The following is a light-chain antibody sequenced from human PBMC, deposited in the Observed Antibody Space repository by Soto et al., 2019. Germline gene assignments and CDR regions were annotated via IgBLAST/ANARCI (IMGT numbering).Light chain of an antibody. J-gene: IGKJ3*01. CDR3: XXXXNWPPWT. Sequence: EIVMTQSPATLSVSPGERATLSCRASQSVSSNLAWYQQKPGQAPRLLIYGASTRATGIPARFSGSGSGTXFTLTXSXLXXEDXAVXXXXXXXNWPPWTFGPGTKVDIK. CDR2: GAS. CDR1: QSVSSN. V-gene: IGKV3-15*01.